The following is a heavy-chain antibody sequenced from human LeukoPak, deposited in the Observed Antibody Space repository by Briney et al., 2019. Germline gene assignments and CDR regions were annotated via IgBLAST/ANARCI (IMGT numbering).Heavy chain of an antibody. CDR1: GGSFSGYY. Sequence: SETLSLTCAVYGGSFSGYYWSWIRQPPGKGLEWIGEINHSGSTNYNPSLKSRVTISVDTSKNQSSLKLSSVTAADTAVYYCARGKSGFSAMALDYWGQGTLVTVSS. CDR2: INHSGST. J-gene: IGHJ4*02. CDR3: ARGKSGFSAMALDY. V-gene: IGHV4-34*01. D-gene: IGHD5-18*01.